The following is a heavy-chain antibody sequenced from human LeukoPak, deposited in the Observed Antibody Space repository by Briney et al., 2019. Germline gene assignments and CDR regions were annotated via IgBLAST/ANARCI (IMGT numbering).Heavy chain of an antibody. D-gene: IGHD3-22*01. J-gene: IGHJ3*02. CDR3: ARVDTYYYDSSGYPPFDI. V-gene: IGHV1-18*04. CDR1: GYTFTGYY. CDR2: ISAYSGNT. Sequence: ASVKVSFKASGYTFTGYYMHWVRQAPGQGLEWVGWISAYSGNTNYAQKLQGRVTMTTDTSTSTAYMELRSLRSDDTAVYYCARVDTYYYDSSGYPPFDIWGQGTMVTVSS.